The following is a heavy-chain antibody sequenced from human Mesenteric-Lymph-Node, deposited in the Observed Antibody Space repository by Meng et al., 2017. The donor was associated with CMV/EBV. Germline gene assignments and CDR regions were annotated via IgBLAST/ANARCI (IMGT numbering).Heavy chain of an antibody. CDR2: IYYSGST. D-gene: IGHD2-2*01. J-gene: IGHJ5*02. CDR1: NGIYY. CDR3: ARERGCSSTSCYQGNWFDP. V-gene: IGHV4-31*02. Sequence: NGIYYWSWIRQHPGKGLEWIGYIYYSGSTYYNPSLKSRVTISVDTSKNQFSPRLNSVTAADTAIYYCARERGCSSTSCYQGNWFDPWGQGTLVTVSS.